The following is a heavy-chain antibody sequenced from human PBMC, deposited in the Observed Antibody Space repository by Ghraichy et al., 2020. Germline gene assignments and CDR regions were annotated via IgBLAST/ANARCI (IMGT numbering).Heavy chain of an antibody. CDR3: AKFRRRAELPFDS. D-gene: IGHD3-10*01. CDR2: ISAKPNNT. CDR1: GFTFSSYA. Sequence: WGSLRLSCAASGFTFSSYAMSWVRQAPGKGLEWVSAISAKPNNTHHADSVRGRFTVSRDDSQSTLFLHMNSLRAEDTAVYYGAKFRRRAELPFDSWGQGALVTVSS. J-gene: IGHJ4*02. V-gene: IGHV3-23*01.